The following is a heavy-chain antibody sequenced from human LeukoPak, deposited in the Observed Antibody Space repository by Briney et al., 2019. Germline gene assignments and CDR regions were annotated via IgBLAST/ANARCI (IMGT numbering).Heavy chain of an antibody. CDR1: GGSISSGDYY. D-gene: IGHD2-15*01. Sequence: PSQSLSLTCTVSGGSISSGDYYWSWIRQPPGKGLEWIGYIYYSGSTYYNPSLKSRVTISVDTSKNQFSLKLSSVNTADTAVYYCATGSCGGRKGGYFDYCGQGTLVTVSS. CDR3: ATGSCGGRKGGYFDY. J-gene: IGHJ4*02. V-gene: IGHV4-30-4*08. CDR2: IYYSGST.